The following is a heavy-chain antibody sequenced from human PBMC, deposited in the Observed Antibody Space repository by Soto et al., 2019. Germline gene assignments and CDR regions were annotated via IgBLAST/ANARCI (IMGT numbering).Heavy chain of an antibody. V-gene: IGHV3-21*01. CDR2: IRGFSPYT. J-gene: IGHJ6*02. CDR1: GFTFRTYT. D-gene: IGHD2-15*01. CDR3: ARDRGYDAHDYYYNAMDV. Sequence: EVQLVESGGGLVKPGGSLRLSCVASGFTFRTYTINWVRQAPGKGLEWVSGIRGFSPYTFYAESVKGRFTISRDNAKNSLYLQMNSLGVGDTAVYYCARDRGYDAHDYYYNAMDVWGQGTTVTVSS.